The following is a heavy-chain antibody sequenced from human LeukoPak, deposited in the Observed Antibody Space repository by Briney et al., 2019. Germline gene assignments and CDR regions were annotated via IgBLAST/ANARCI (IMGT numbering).Heavy chain of an antibody. J-gene: IGHJ4*02. CDR3: AKAGEEAVVVPAAADY. Sequence: GGSLRLSCAASGFTFSSYAMSWVRQAPGKGLEWVSAISGSGGSTYYADSVEGRFTISRDNSKNTLYLQMNSLRAEDTAVYYCAKAGEEAVVVPAAADYWGQGTLVTVSS. CDR2: ISGSGGST. CDR1: GFTFSSYA. V-gene: IGHV3-23*01. D-gene: IGHD2-2*01.